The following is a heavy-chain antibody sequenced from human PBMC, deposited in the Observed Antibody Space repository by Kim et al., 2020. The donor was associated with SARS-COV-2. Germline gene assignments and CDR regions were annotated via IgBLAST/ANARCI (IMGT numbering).Heavy chain of an antibody. J-gene: IGHJ6*02. CDR1: GGTFSSYA. Sequence: SVKVSCKASGGTFSSYAISWVRQAPGQGLEWMGGIIPIFGTANYAQKFQGRVTITADESTSTAYMELSSLRSEDTAVYYCARYSGSSYLDYYYGMDVWGQGTTVTVSS. CDR3: ARYSGSSYLDYYYGMDV. CDR2: IIPIFGTA. D-gene: IGHD3-22*01. V-gene: IGHV1-69*13.